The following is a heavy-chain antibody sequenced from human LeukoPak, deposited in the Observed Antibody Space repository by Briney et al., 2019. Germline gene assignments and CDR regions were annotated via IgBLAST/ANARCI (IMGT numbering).Heavy chain of an antibody. V-gene: IGHV3-23*01. CDR1: GFTFSSYA. Sequence: GGSLRLSCAASGFTFSSYAVSWVRQAPGNGLEWVSSRRGSGGSTYSADSVKGRFTNSRDNSKNTLYLQMNSRRAEDTALYYCAKDRSCTNDICHGDFDYWGQGTLVTVSS. J-gene: IGHJ4*02. D-gene: IGHD2-8*01. CDR3: AKDRSCTNDICHGDFDY. CDR2: RRGSGGST.